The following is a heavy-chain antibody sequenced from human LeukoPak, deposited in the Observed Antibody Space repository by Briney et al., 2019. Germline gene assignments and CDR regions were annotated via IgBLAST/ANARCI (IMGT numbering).Heavy chain of an antibody. D-gene: IGHD5-24*01. Sequence: KPSETLSLTCTVSGDSIRSHYCAWIRQSPGKGLEWIGHIYNSATTDYNPSFKSRVTISLDTSEKQFSLKMTSVTALDSAVYYCARGGEGYNDDAFEVWGLGTAVTVSS. CDR3: ARGGEGYNDDAFEV. J-gene: IGHJ3*01. CDR2: IYNSATT. CDR1: GDSIRSHY. V-gene: IGHV4-59*11.